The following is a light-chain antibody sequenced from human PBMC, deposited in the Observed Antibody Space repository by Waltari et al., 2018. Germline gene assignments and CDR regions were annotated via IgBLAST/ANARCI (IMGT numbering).Light chain of an antibody. CDR2: SNK. CDR1: SSNIGSNP. J-gene: IGLJ3*02. Sequence: QSVLTQPPSASGTPGQRVTISCSGSSSNIGSNPVTWYQQLPGTAPKLLIYSNKQRPSGVPDRFSGSKSGTSASLAIRGLQSEDEADYYCAAWDDSLNAWVFGGGTKLTVL. CDR3: AAWDDSLNAWV. V-gene: IGLV1-44*01.